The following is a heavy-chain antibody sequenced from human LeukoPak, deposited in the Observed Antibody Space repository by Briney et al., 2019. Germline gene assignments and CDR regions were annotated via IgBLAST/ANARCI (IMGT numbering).Heavy chain of an antibody. D-gene: IGHD3-3*01. CDR2: ISGSGGSI. CDR3: AKGGVRFLEWLPVSPRNWFDP. V-gene: IGHV3-23*01. CDR1: GFTFSSYA. J-gene: IGHJ5*02. Sequence: AGGSLRLSCAASGFTFSSYAMSWVRQAPGKGLEWVSAISGSGGSIYYADSVKGRFTTSRDNSKNTLYLQMNSLRAEDTAVYYCAKGGVRFLEWLPVSPRNWFDPWGQGTLVTVSS.